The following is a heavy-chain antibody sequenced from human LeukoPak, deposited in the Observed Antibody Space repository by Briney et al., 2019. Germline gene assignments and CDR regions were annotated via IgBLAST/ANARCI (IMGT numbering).Heavy chain of an antibody. Sequence: PSETLSLTCAVSGYSISRGFYWGWIRQPPGKGLEWIGSIYHSGSTYYNPSLRSRVTISVDTSKNQLSLKLSSVTAADTAVYYCARDSGFSSSWYGRQPGYWGQGTLVTVSS. CDR1: GYSISRGFY. J-gene: IGHJ4*02. D-gene: IGHD6-13*01. V-gene: IGHV4-38-2*02. CDR2: IYHSGST. CDR3: ARDSGFSSSWYGRQPGY.